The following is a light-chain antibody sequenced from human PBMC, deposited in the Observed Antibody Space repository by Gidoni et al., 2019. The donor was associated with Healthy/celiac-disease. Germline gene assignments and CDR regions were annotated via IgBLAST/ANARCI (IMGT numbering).Light chain of an antibody. CDR1: SSDVGGYND. Sequence: QSALTQPRAVSGSPGQSVTISCTGTSSDVGGYNDVSWYQQHPGKAPKLMIYDVSKRPSVVPDRFSGSKSGNTASLTISGLQAEDEADYYCCSYAGSYTGVFGTGTKVTVL. V-gene: IGLV2-11*01. J-gene: IGLJ1*01. CDR3: CSYAGSYTGV. CDR2: DVS.